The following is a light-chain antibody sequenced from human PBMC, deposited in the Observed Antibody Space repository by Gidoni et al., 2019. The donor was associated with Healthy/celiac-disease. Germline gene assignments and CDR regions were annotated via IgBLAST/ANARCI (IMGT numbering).Light chain of an antibody. CDR2: DAS. Sequence: DIQMTQSPSSLSAFVGDRVTITCQASQDITNYLNWYQQKPGKAPKLLIYDASNLETGVPSRFSGSGSGTDFTLTISSLQPEDIATYYCQQYDNPPLTFGGGTKVEIK. V-gene: IGKV1-33*01. CDR1: QDITNY. CDR3: QQYDNPPLT. J-gene: IGKJ4*01.